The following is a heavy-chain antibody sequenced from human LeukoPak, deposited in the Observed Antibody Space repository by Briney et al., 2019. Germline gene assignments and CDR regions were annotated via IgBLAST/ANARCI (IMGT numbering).Heavy chain of an antibody. CDR2: ISYDGSNK. CDR3: ARDSTGYLNAFDI. CDR1: GFTFSSYA. J-gene: IGHJ3*02. D-gene: IGHD2-2*01. Sequence: PGRSLRLSCAASGFTFSSYAMHWVRQAPGKGLEWVAVISYDGSNKYYADSVKGRFTISRDNSKNTLYLQMNSLRAEDTAVYYCARDSTGYLNAFDIWGQGTMVTVSS. V-gene: IGHV3-30-3*01.